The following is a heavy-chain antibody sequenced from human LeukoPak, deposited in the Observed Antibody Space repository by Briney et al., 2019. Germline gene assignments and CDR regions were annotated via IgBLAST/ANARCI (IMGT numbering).Heavy chain of an antibody. CDR2: IYYSGST. D-gene: IGHD4-17*01. CDR3: ARDYGRAYYYYGMDV. CDR1: GGSISSGGYY. J-gene: IGHJ6*02. V-gene: IGHV4-31*03. Sequence: SQTLSLTCTVSGGSISSGGYYWSWICQHPGKGLEWIGYIYYSGSTYYNPSLKSRVTISVDTSKNQFSLKLSSVAAADTAVYYCARDYGRAYYYYGMDVWGQGTTVTVSS.